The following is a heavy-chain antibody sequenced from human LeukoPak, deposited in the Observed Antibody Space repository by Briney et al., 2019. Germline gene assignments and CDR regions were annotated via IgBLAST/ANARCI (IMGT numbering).Heavy chain of an antibody. D-gene: IGHD3-22*01. V-gene: IGHV1-46*01. CDR2: INPSGGST. J-gene: IGHJ3*02. CDR1: GYTFTGYY. Sequence: ASVKVSCKASGYTFTGYYMHWVRQAPGQGLEWMGIINPSGGSTSYAQKFQGRVTMTRDTSTSTVYMELSSLRSEDTAVYYCARSDSSGYYYVGAFDIWGQGTMVTVSS. CDR3: ARSDSSGYYYVGAFDI.